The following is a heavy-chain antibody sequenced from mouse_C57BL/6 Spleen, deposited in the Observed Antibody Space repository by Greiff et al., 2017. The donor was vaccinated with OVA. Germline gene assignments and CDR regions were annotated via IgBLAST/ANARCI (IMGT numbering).Heavy chain of an antibody. CDR2: IRLKSDNYAT. CDR1: GFTFSNYW. Sequence: EVKLEESGGGLVQPGGSMKLSCVASGFTFSNYWMNWVRQSPEKGLEWVAQIRLKSDNYATHYAESVKGRFTISRDDSKSSVYLQMNNLRAEDTGIYYCTQPSAGTWFAYWGQGTLVTVSA. V-gene: IGHV6-3*01. CDR3: TQPSAGTWFAY. J-gene: IGHJ3*01. D-gene: IGHD6-1*01.